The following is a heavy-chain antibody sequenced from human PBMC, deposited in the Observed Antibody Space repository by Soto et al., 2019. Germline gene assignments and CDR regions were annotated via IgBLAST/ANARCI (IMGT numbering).Heavy chain of an antibody. Sequence: QVQLVEPGGGVVQPGRSLRLSCAASGFTFSSYAMHWVRQAPGKGLEWVAVISYDGSNKYYADSVKGRFTISRDNSKNTLYLQMNSLRAEDTAVYYCARGYYYDSSGPLFDYWGQGTLVTVSS. V-gene: IGHV3-30-3*01. CDR2: ISYDGSNK. CDR3: ARGYYYDSSGPLFDY. CDR1: GFTFSSYA. D-gene: IGHD3-22*01. J-gene: IGHJ4*02.